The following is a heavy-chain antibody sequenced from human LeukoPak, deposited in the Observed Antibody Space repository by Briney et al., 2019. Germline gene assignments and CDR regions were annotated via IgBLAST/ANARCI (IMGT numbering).Heavy chain of an antibody. Sequence: PGGSLRLSCAASGFSFSSDWMHWVRQVPGEGLVWVSRINSDGSSTAYADSVKGRFTISRDNAKNTLYLQMKSLRVEDTAVYYCGRALRSPLDYWGQGTLVTVSS. CDR2: INSDGSST. CDR1: GFSFSSDW. V-gene: IGHV3-74*01. J-gene: IGHJ4*02. D-gene: IGHD1-26*01. CDR3: GRALRSPLDY.